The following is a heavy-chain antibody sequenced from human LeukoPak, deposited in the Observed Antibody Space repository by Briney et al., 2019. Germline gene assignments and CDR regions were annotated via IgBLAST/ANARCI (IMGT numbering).Heavy chain of an antibody. V-gene: IGHV3-23*01. J-gene: IGHJ4*02. CDR2: ISGSGGST. CDR1: GFTFSSYA. D-gene: IGHD3-22*01. CDR3: AKDVGYYDSGGYNYDY. Sequence: GGSLRLSCAASGFTFSSYAMSWVRQAPGKGLEWVSAISGSGGSTYYADSVKGRFTISRDNSKNTLYLQMNSLRAEDTAVYYCAKDVGYYDSGGYNYDYGAQGPLVTVS.